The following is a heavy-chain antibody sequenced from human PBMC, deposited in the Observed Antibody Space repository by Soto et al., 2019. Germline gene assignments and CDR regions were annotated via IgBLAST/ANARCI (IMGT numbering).Heavy chain of an antibody. Sequence: QVQLVQSGAEVKKPGASVKVSCEASGYTFTGHYIHWVRQAPGQGPEWMGWIGPNSGGTNYAQKFRGWVTLTTDTSITTGEMELSGLKSDDTAVYYCARQWGDGNYACFDLWCQGTLVTVSS. CDR1: GYTFTGHY. V-gene: IGHV1-2*04. CDR3: ARQWGDGNYACFDL. D-gene: IGHD6-19*01. CDR2: IGPNSGGT. J-gene: IGHJ5*02.